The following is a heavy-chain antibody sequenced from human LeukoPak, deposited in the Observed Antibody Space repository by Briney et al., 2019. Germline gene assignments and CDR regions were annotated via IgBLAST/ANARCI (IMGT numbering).Heavy chain of an antibody. CDR3: ARDRGVDY. CDR1: GFTFSSYT. Sequence: GGSLRLSCAASGFTFSSYTMNWVRQAPGKGLEWVSSISSSSNYLYNADSVKGRFTISRDNAKNSVYLQMNSLRAEDTAVYYCARDRGVDYWGQGTLVTVSS. CDR2: ISSSSNYL. D-gene: IGHD2-15*01. V-gene: IGHV3-21*01. J-gene: IGHJ4*02.